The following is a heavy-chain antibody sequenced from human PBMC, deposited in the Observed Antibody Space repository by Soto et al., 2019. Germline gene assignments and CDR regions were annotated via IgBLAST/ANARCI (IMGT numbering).Heavy chain of an antibody. V-gene: IGHV3-72*01. CDR1: GFILSDHY. CDR2: SRDKVNSYTT. D-gene: IGHD6-6*01. Sequence: EVHLVESGGGLVQPGGSLRLACTASGFILSDHYMDWVRQAPGKGLEWIGRSRDKVNSYTTQYAASVKGRFTISRDESKDSSYLQIDNLKTEDTAVYFCTRGGSSSPYYDPMDVWGQGTTVIISS. J-gene: IGHJ6*02. CDR3: TRGGSSSPYYDPMDV.